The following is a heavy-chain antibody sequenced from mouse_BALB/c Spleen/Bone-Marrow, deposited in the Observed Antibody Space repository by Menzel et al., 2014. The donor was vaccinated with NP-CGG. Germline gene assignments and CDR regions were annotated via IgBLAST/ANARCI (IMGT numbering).Heavy chain of an antibody. CDR3: ARGTVVAYYYAMDY. J-gene: IGHJ4*01. D-gene: IGHD1-1*01. CDR1: GYTFTSYW. Sequence: VKLVESGAELAKPGASVKMSCKASGYTFTSYWMHWVKQRPGQGLERIGYINPSTGYTEYNQKFKDKATLTADKSSSTAYMQLSSLTSEDSAVYYCARGTVVAYYYAMDYWGQGTSVTVSS. V-gene: IGHV1-7*01. CDR2: INPSTGYT.